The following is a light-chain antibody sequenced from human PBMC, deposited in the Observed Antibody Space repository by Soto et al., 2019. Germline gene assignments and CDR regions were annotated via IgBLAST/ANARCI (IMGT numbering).Light chain of an antibody. J-gene: IGLJ2*01. V-gene: IGLV1-51*01. CDR3: ATWDRSLSVGV. Sequence: QSVLTQPPSASAAPGQKVTISCSGSSSNIGNNYVFWYQQPPGTAPKLLIYDNDKRPSGIPDRFSGSKSGTSATLGITGLQTGDEADYYCATWDRSLSVGVFGGGTKLTVL. CDR2: DND. CDR1: SSNIGNNY.